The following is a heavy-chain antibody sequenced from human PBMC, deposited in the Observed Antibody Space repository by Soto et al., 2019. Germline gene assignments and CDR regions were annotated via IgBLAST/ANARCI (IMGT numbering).Heavy chain of an antibody. CDR3: ARRTSGWYSDY. Sequence: EVQLVESGGGLVHPGGSLRLSCAASGFTFSSYSMIWVRQPPGKGLECISYIDSGGGTIYQTDSVKGRFTISRDNAKNSLYLQMNSLRGEDTAVYYCARRTSGWYSDYWGLGTLVTVSS. V-gene: IGHV3-48*01. CDR2: IDSGGGTI. J-gene: IGHJ4*02. D-gene: IGHD6-19*01. CDR1: GFTFSSYS.